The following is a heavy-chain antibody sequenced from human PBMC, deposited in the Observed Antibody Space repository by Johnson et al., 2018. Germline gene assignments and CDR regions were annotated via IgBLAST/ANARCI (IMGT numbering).Heavy chain of an antibody. CDR2: ISGRGGST. D-gene: IGHD3-3*01. Sequence: VQLLESGGGLVQHGGSLGLSCAASGFTFSTYAMTWVRPAPGKGLEWVSGISGRGGSTYYAASGKGRFTISRTSAKNHLYLQMNSLTADDTDVYYCAKGRDFWGGYYPPRGMDVWGQGTTVTVSS. J-gene: IGHJ6*02. V-gene: IGHV3-23*01. CDR3: AKGRDFWGGYYPPRGMDV. CDR1: GFTFSTYA.